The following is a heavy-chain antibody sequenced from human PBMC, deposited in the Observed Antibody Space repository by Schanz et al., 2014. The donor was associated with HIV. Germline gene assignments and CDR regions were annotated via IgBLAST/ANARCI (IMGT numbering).Heavy chain of an antibody. D-gene: IGHD6-19*01. CDR2: IIPISGTA. CDR3: ASGRRSGIGWRMDV. V-gene: IGHV1-69*01. Sequence: QVQLVQSGAEVKKPGSSVRVSCKASGETFSNYVISWVRQAPGQGLEWMGGIIPISGTANYAQKFQGRVTMTADQSTSTACMEVSSLRSDDTAVYYCASGRRSGIGWRMDVWGQGTTVSVSS. CDR1: GETFSNYV. J-gene: IGHJ6*02.